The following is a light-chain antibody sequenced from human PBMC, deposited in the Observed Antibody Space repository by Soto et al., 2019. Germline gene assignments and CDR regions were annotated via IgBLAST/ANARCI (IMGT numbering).Light chain of an antibody. Sequence: EVVLTQSPATLSVSPVERATLSCRASQSVSSYLAWYQQKPGQAPRLLIYDASNRATGIPARFSGSGSGTDFTLTISSLEPEDFAVYYCQQRSNGPTFGQGTRLEIK. J-gene: IGKJ5*01. CDR3: QQRSNGPT. V-gene: IGKV3-11*01. CDR1: QSVSSY. CDR2: DAS.